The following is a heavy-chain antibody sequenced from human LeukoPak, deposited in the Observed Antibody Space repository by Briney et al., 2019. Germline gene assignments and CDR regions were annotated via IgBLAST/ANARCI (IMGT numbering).Heavy chain of an antibody. Sequence: SETLSLTCAVYGGSFSGYYWSWIGQPPGKGLEWIGEINHSGSTNYNPSLKSRVTISVDTSKNQFSLKLSSVTAADTAVYYCARGLGGLSIAVTLDYWGQGTLVTVSS. J-gene: IGHJ4*02. D-gene: IGHD6-19*01. CDR2: INHSGST. V-gene: IGHV4-34*01. CDR3: ARGLGGLSIAVTLDY. CDR1: GGSFSGYY.